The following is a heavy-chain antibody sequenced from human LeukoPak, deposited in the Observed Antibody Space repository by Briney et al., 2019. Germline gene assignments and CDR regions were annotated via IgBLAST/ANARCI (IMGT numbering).Heavy chain of an antibody. V-gene: IGHV3-48*01. Sequence: GGSLRLSCVASGFTFSTSSMNCVRQAPGKGLEWISYVSSSSGTIYYADSVKGRFTISRDNARNSLYLQMSSLRAEDTAVYYCAGLLVCSTTSCYGVDYWGQGTLVTVSS. D-gene: IGHD2-2*01. CDR2: VSSSSGTI. J-gene: IGHJ4*02. CDR1: GFTFSTSS. CDR3: AGLLVCSTTSCYGVDY.